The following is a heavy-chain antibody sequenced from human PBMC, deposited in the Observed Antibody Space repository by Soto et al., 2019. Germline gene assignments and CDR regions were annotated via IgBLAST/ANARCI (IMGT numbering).Heavy chain of an antibody. CDR1: GGTFSSYA. D-gene: IGHD3-3*01. J-gene: IGHJ5*02. V-gene: IGHV1-69*13. Sequence: SVKVSFKACGGTFSSYAISWLRQAPGQGLEWMGGIIPIFGTANYAQKFQGRVTITADESTSTAYMELSSLRSEDTAVYYCARDRGWWLVSDNWFDPWGQGTLVTVSS. CDR2: IIPIFGTA. CDR3: ARDRGWWLVSDNWFDP.